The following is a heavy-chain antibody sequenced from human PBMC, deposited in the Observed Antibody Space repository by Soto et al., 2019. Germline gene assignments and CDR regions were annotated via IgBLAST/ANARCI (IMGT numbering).Heavy chain of an antibody. CDR3: ARGGLHIAARREGGWFDP. CDR1: GFSFTGYY. Sequence: ASVKVSCKASGFSFTGYYIHWLRQAPGQGLEWMGWINAHSGGTEYAQKFQGRVTLTRDTSIATAYLTLTSLTSDDTAVYYCARGGLHIAARREGGWFDPWGQGTQVTVSS. CDR2: INAHSGGT. D-gene: IGHD6-6*01. V-gene: IGHV1-2*02. J-gene: IGHJ5*02.